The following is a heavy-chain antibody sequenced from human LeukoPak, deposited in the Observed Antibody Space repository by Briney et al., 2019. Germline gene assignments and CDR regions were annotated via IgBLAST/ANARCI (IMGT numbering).Heavy chain of an antibody. D-gene: IGHD1-26*01. Sequence: GGSLRLSCAASGFTFRSHWVHGVRQAPGKGLVWVSRLNGDGSITTYADSEKGRFTISRENAKNTLYLQMNSQRAKATAVYYCASADSGSIGWFDPWGQGTLVNVSS. V-gene: IGHV3-74*03. CDR1: GFTFRSHW. CDR2: LNGDGSIT. J-gene: IGHJ5*02. CDR3: ASADSGSIGWFDP.